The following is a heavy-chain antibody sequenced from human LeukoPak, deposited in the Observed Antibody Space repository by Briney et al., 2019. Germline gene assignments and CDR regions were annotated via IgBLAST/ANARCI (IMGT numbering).Heavy chain of an antibody. Sequence: SQTLSLTFAISGDSVSINSAAWNWIRQSPSRGLEWLGRTYYRSKWYNDYAVSVKSRITINPDTSKNQFSLQLNSVTPEDTAVYYCARGKQQLADYYYYGMDVWGQGTTVTVSS. J-gene: IGHJ6*02. V-gene: IGHV6-1*01. CDR2: TYYRSKWYN. D-gene: IGHD6-13*01. CDR1: GDSVSINSAA. CDR3: ARGKQQLADYYYYGMDV.